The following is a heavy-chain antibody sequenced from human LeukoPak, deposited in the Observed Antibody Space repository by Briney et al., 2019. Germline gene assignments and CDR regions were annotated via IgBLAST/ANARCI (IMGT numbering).Heavy chain of an antibody. V-gene: IGHV1-18*01. Sequence: ASVKVSCKASGYTFTSYGISWVRQASGQGLEWMGWISAYNGNTNYAQKLQGRVTMTTDTSTSTAYMELRSLRSDDTAVYYCAREAYCGGDCYPPLFYYYYGMDVWGQGTTVTVSS. CDR1: GYTFTSYG. CDR2: ISAYNGNT. D-gene: IGHD2-21*02. J-gene: IGHJ6*02. CDR3: AREAYCGGDCYPPLFYYYYGMDV.